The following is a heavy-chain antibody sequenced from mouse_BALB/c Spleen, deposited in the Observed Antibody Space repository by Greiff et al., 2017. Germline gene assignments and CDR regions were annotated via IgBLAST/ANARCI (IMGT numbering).Heavy chain of an antibody. Sequence: QVQLKQSGAELAKPGASVKMSCKASGYTFTSYWMHWVKQRPGQGLEWIGYINPSTGYTEYNQKFKDKATLTADKSSSTAYMQLSSLTSEDSAVYYCARVGRDYWGQGTTLTVSS. J-gene: IGHJ2*01. D-gene: IGHD4-1*01. V-gene: IGHV1-7*01. CDR1: GYTFTSYW. CDR2: INPSTGYT. CDR3: ARVGRDY.